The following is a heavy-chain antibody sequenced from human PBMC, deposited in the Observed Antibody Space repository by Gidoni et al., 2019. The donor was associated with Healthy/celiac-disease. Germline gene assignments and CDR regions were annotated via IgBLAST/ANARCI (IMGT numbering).Heavy chain of an antibody. CDR3: AKEVVPAVPYYYGMDV. Sequence: EVLLLEYGGGLVHPGGSLRLSCASPGFTFSSYAMSWVRQAPGKGLEWVSAISGRGGSTYYADYVKGRFTISRDNSKNTLYLQMNSLRAEDTAVYYCAKEVVPAVPYYYGMDVWGQGTTVTVSS. J-gene: IGHJ6*02. CDR2: ISGRGGST. CDR1: GFTFSSYA. D-gene: IGHD2-2*01. V-gene: IGHV3-23*01.